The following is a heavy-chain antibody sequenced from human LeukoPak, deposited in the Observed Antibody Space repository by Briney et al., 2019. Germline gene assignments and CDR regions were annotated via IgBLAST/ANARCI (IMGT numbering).Heavy chain of an antibody. CDR2: IFHSGST. V-gene: IGHV4-4*02. D-gene: IGHD4-11*01. CDR3: ARSFDYSNYSPFDY. Sequence: SETLSLTCAVSGGSINSSNWWSWVRLPPGKGLEWIGEIFHSGSTNYNPSLKSRVTISVDKSKNQFSLNLSSVTAADTAVYYCARSFDYSNYSPFDYWGQGTLVTVSS. J-gene: IGHJ4*02. CDR1: GGSINSSNW.